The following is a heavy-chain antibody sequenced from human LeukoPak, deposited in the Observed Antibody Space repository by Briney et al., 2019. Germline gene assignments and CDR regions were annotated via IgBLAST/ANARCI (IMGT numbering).Heavy chain of an antibody. Sequence: SETLSLTCAVYGGSFSGYYWSWIRQPPGKGLEWIGEINHSGSTNYNPSLKSRVTISVDTSKNQFSLKLSSVTAPDTAVYYCARAMVFWGQGTLVTVSS. CDR1: GGSFSGYY. D-gene: IGHD3-10*01. CDR3: ARAMVF. CDR2: INHSGST. V-gene: IGHV4-34*01. J-gene: IGHJ4*02.